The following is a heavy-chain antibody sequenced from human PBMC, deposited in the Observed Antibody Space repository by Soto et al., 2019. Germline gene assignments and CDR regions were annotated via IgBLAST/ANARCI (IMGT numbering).Heavy chain of an antibody. CDR1: GCTFTGYY. D-gene: IGHD6-6*01. CDR3: ARGSIAARPDTVFDY. CDR2: INPNSGGT. J-gene: IGHJ4*02. V-gene: IGHV1-2*04. Sequence: ASVKVSCKASGCTFTGYYMHWVRQAPGQGLEWMGWINPNSGGTNYAQKFQGWVTMTRDTSISTAYMELSRLRSDDTAVYYCARGSIAARPDTVFDYWGQGTLVTVS.